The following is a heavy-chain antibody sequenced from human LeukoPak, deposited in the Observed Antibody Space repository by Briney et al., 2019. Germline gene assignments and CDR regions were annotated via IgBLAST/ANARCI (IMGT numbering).Heavy chain of an antibody. CDR2: IYYSGST. CDR1: GGSISSGDYY. CDR3: ARDQIYGSGSYLVP. V-gene: IGHV4-30-4*01. D-gene: IGHD3-10*01. Sequence: PSETLSLTCTVSGGSISSGDYYWSWIRQPPGKGLEWIGYIYYSGSTYYNPSLKSRVTISVDTSKNQFSLKLSSVTAADTAVYYCARDQIYGSGSYLVPWGQGTLVTVSS. J-gene: IGHJ5*02.